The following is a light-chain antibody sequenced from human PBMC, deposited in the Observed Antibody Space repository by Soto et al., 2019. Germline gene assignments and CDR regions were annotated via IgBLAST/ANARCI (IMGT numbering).Light chain of an antibody. Sequence: DIQMTHSPSSLSASVGDRVTLTCQASQDISNYLNWYQQKPGKAPNLLIYTASSLESGVPSRFSGSGSGTDFTLTITSLQPEDFATYFCQQSYSRPRTFGQGTKVDIK. CDR3: QQSYSRPRT. CDR1: QDISNY. J-gene: IGKJ1*01. V-gene: IGKV1-39*01. CDR2: TAS.